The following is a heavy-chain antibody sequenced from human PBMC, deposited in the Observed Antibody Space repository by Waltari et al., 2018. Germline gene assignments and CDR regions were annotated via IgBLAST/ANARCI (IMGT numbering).Heavy chain of an antibody. V-gene: IGHV3-23*01. D-gene: IGHD3-10*01. CDR1: GFTFNNYA. CDR2: SSGGGTST. J-gene: IGHJ6*02. CDR3: TKRGSLYYYGMDV. Sequence: EVQLLESGGGLVQPGGSLRLSCEASGFTFNNYAMSWVRQAPGRGLEWVAASSGGGTSTFDADSVKGRFTISRDSSKNTLYLHMNSLRAEETAIYYCTKRGSLYYYGMDVWGQGTTVTVSS.